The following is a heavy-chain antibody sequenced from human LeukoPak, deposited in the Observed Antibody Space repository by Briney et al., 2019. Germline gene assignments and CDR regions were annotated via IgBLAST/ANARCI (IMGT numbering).Heavy chain of an antibody. V-gene: IGHV1-18*01. D-gene: IGHD2-21*01. CDR1: GYTSSSYG. CDR2: INVSNGNT. CDR3: ARGLISPLDY. J-gene: IGHJ4*02. Sequence: ASVKVSCKASGYTSSSYGISWVRQAPGQGLEWMGWINVSNGNTNYAQRFQGRVTMTTDTSTSTAYMELRSLRSDDTAVYYCARGLISPLDYWGQGTLVTVSS.